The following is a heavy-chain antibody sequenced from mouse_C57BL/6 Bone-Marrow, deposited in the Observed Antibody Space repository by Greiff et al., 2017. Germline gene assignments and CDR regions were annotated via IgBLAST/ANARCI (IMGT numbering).Heavy chain of an antibody. Sequence: EVKVVESGGGLVKPGGSLKLSCAASGFTFSDYGMHWVRQAPEKGLEWVAYISSGSSTIDYADTVKGRFTISRDNAKNTLFLQMTSLRSEDTAMYYCARRDYGSSPHWYFDVWGKGTTVTVSS. J-gene: IGHJ1*03. CDR1: GFTFSDYG. CDR2: ISSGSSTI. V-gene: IGHV5-17*01. CDR3: ARRDYGSSPHWYFDV. D-gene: IGHD1-1*01.